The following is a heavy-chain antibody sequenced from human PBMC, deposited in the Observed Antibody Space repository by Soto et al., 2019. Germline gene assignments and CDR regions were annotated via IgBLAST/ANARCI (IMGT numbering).Heavy chain of an antibody. CDR1: GFTFSTYA. CDR3: ARWVYAFDY. V-gene: IGHV3-30-3*01. D-gene: IGHD6-13*01. J-gene: IGHJ4*02. Sequence: SLRLSCAASGFTFSTYAMNWVRQAPGKGLEWVAAISYDASNKYYAGSVKGRFTISRDNYKNTLYLQMNSLRSEDTAMYYCARWVYAFDYWGQGTLVTRLL. CDR2: ISYDASNK.